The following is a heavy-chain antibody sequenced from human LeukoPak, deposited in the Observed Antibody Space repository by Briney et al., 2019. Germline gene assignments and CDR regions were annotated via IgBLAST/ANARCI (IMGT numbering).Heavy chain of an antibody. D-gene: IGHD5-18*01. J-gene: IGHJ4*02. Sequence: GGSLRLSCAASGFTFDDYAMHWVRQAPGKGLEWVSGISWNSGSIGYADSVKGRFTISRDNAKNSLYLQMNSLRAEDTALYYCAKGAEYSYGRGYFDYWGQGTLVTVSS. CDR1: GFTFDDYA. CDR2: ISWNSGSI. V-gene: IGHV3-9*01. CDR3: AKGAEYSYGRGYFDY.